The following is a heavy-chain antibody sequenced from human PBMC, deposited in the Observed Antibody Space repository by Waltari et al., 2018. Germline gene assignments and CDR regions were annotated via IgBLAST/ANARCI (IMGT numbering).Heavy chain of an antibody. CDR1: GFTFSSYS. Sequence: EVQLVESGGGLVKPGGSLRVSCVASGFTFSSYSMHWGRQAPGKGVEGVSSISSSSSYIYYADSVKGRFTISRDNAKNSLYLQMNSLRAEDTAVYYCARIDILTGNNWFDPWGQGTLVTVSS. CDR3: ARIDILTGNNWFDP. V-gene: IGHV3-21*01. J-gene: IGHJ5*02. CDR2: ISSSSSYI. D-gene: IGHD3-9*01.